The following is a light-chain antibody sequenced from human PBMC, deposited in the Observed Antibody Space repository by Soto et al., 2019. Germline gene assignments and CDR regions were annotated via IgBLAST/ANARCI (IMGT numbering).Light chain of an antibody. CDR3: QQYGSSPPWT. V-gene: IGKV3-20*01. J-gene: IGKJ1*01. CDR1: QSVSSSY. CDR2: GAS. Sequence: EIVLTQSPGTLSLSPGERATLSCRASQSVSSSYLAWYQQKPGQAPRLLIYGASSRATGIPDRFSGSGSGKNFTLTIRRLEPEDFAGYYCQQYGSSPPWTFGQGTKVEIK.